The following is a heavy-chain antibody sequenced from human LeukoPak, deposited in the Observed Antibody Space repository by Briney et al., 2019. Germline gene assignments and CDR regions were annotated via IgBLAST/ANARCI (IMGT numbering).Heavy chain of an antibody. D-gene: IGHD1-26*01. CDR3: ARETRLHSGSYSNDAFDI. J-gene: IGHJ3*02. V-gene: IGHV4-59*01. CDR1: SGSISSYY. CDR2: ISYSGST. Sequence: SETLSLTCTVSSGSISSYYWRWIRQPLGQGLEWTRHISYSGSTDYNPSLKSRVTISLDTSKTQFSLRLSSVTAADTAVYYCARETRLHSGSYSNDAFDIWGQGTMVTVSS.